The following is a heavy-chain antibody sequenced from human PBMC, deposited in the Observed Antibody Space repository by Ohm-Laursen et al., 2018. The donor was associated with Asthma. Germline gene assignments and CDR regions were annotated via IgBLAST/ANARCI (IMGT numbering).Heavy chain of an antibody. CDR3: ARGHGGIQRWLSYQCDN. Sequence: GSLRLSCAASGFTFSSYAMSWIRQAPGKGLEWVSYISSSGSTIYYADSVKGRFTISRDNAKNSLYLQMNSLRAEDTAVYYCARGHGGIQRWLSYQCDNWGQGALVTVSS. CDR1: GFTFSSYA. V-gene: IGHV3-11*01. J-gene: IGHJ4*02. CDR2: ISSSGSTI. D-gene: IGHD5-18*01.